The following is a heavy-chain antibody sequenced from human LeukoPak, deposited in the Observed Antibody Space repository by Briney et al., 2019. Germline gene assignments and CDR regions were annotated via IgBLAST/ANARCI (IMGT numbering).Heavy chain of an antibody. V-gene: IGHV3-23*01. J-gene: IGHJ4*02. CDR1: GFTFSSYA. Sequence: PGGSLRLSCAASGFTFSSYAMSWVRQAPGKGLEWVSTISGNGGSTNYADSVKGRFTISRDNSKNTLYLQMNSLRAEDTAVYYCAKAPYSSRWYRSADYWGQGTLVTVSS. D-gene: IGHD6-13*01. CDR3: AKAPYSSRWYRSADY. CDR2: ISGNGGST.